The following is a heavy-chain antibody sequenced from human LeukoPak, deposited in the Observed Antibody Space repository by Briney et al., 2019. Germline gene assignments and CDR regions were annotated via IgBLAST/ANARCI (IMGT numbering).Heavy chain of an antibody. CDR3: TTVFPQRDSSGSPLI. CDR2: ISGSGNRT. J-gene: IGHJ3*01. D-gene: IGHD3-22*01. V-gene: IGHV3-23*01. Sequence: PGGSLRLSCAASGFTFSSYAMSWVRQAPGKGLEWVSSISGSGNRTYYADSVKGRFTISRDNSKNTLFLQMNSLRAEDTAVYYCTTVFPQRDSSGSPLIWGQGTMVTVSS. CDR1: GFTFSSYA.